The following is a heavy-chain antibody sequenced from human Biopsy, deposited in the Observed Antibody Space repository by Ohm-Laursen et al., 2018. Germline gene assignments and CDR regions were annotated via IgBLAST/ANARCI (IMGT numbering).Heavy chain of an antibody. Sequence: SDTLSLTCAVSGDSISSYYWSWIRQPPGKGLEWIGHISYTGYTSYNASLKSRVTISVDTSRSHFSLRLSSLTAADTAVYYCARGSNDFGGLYFPRWGQGTLLTVSS. CDR2: ISYTGYT. V-gene: IGHV4-59*07. J-gene: IGHJ4*02. CDR3: ARGSNDFGGLYFPR. D-gene: IGHD4-23*01. CDR1: GDSISSYY.